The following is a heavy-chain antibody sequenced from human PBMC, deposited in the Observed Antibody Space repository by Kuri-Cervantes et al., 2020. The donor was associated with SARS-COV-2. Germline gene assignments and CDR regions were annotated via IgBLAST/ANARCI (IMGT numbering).Heavy chain of an antibody. D-gene: IGHD3-3*01. CDR3: ARDHSDFWSGYCPLDY. CDR1: GFIFSDYY. V-gene: IGHV3-11*04. J-gene: IGHJ4*02. CDR2: IGPSGTTK. Sequence: GGSLRLSCTASGFIFSDYYMTWIRQAPGKGPEWVSNIGPSGTTKYYADSVKGRFTISRDNAKNSLYLQMNSLRAEDTAVYYCARDHSDFWSGYCPLDYWGQGTLVTVSS.